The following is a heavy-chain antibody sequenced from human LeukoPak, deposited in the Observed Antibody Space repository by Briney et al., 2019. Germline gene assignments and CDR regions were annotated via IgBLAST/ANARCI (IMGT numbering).Heavy chain of an antibody. Sequence: PSETLSLTCTVSGYSISSGYYWGWIRQPPGKGLEWIGSIYHSGSTYYNPSLKSRVTISVDTSKNQFSLKLSSVTAADTAVYYCAREGRQMATNKRGYWGQRTLVTVSS. CDR1: GYSISSGYY. J-gene: IGHJ4*02. V-gene: IGHV4-38-2*02. CDR2: IYHSGST. CDR3: AREGRQMATNKRGY. D-gene: IGHD5-24*01.